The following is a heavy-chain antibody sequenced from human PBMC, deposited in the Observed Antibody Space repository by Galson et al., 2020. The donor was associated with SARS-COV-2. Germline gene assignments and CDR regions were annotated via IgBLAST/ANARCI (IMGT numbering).Heavy chain of an antibody. Sequence: GGSLRLSCAASGFTFSSYGMHWVRQAPGKGLEWVAVIWYDGSNKYYADSVKGRFTISRDNSKNTLYLQMNSLRAEDTAVYYCARDFGYGDYVGPRDYWGQGTLVTVSS. D-gene: IGHD4-17*01. CDR1: GFTFSSYG. V-gene: IGHV3-33*01. CDR2: IWYDGSNK. J-gene: IGHJ4*02. CDR3: ARDFGYGDYVGPRDY.